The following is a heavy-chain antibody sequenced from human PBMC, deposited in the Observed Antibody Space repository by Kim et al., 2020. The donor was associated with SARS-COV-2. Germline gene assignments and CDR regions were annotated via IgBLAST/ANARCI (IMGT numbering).Heavy chain of an antibody. J-gene: IGHJ2*01. V-gene: IGHV4-4*02. D-gene: IGHD3-10*01. Sequence: SETLSLTCAVSGGSISSSNWWSWVRQPPGKGLEWIGEIYHSGSTNYNPSLKSRVTISVDKSKNQFSLKLSSVTAADTAVYYCARDYYGSGSYPLYDYWYFDLWGRGTLVTVSS. CDR1: GGSISSSNW. CDR2: IYHSGST. CDR3: ARDYYGSGSYPLYDYWYFDL.